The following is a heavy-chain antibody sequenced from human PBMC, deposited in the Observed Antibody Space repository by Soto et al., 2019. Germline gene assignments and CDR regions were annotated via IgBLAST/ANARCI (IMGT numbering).Heavy chain of an antibody. J-gene: IGHJ6*03. CDR3: ATDYDILTGYGELYPSKYPYYYYYYMDV. Sequence: PGGSLRLSCAASGFTFSSYGMHWVRQAPGKGLEWGAVITYDGSNKYYADSVKGRFTISRDNSKNTLYLQMNSLRAEDTAVYYCATDYDILTGYGELYPSKYPYYYYYYMDVWGKGTTVTVSS. CDR2: ITYDGSNK. D-gene: IGHD3-9*01. CDR1: GFTFSSYG. V-gene: IGHV3-30*03.